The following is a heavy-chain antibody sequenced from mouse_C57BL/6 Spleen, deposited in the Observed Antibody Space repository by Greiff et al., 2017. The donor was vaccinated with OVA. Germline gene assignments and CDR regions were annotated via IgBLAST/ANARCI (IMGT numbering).Heavy chain of an antibody. CDR3: ARGNGYDGFDY. D-gene: IGHD2-2*01. J-gene: IGHJ2*01. V-gene: IGHV3-6*01. CDR2: ISYDGSN. Sequence: VQLQQSGPGLVKPSQSLSLTCSVTGYSITSGYYWYWIRQFPGNKLEWMGYISYDGSNNYNPSLKNRISITRDTSKNQFFLKLNSVTTEDTATYYCARGNGYDGFDYWGQGTTLTVSS. CDR1: GYSITSGYY.